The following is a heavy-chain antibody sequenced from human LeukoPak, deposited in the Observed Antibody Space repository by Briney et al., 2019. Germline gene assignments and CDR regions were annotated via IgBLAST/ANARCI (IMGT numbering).Heavy chain of an antibody. CDR3: VYSGDYEKGY. V-gene: IGHV3-7*01. J-gene: IGHJ4*02. Sequence: SSETLSLTCAVSGGSISSSNWWSWVRQPPGKGLEWVANIKQDGSEKYYVDSVKGRFTISRDNAKNSLYLQMNSLRAEDTAVYYCVYSGDYEKGYWGQGTLVTVSS. D-gene: IGHD4-17*01. CDR1: GGSISSSNW. CDR2: IKQDGSEK.